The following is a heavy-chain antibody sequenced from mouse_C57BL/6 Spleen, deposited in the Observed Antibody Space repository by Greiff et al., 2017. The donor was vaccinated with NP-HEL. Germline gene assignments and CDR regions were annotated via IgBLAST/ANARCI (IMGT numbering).Heavy chain of an antibody. D-gene: IGHD2-5*01. V-gene: IGHV1-20*01. Sequence: EVQLVESGPELVKPGDSVKISCKASGYSFTGYFMNWVMQSHGKSLEWIGRINPYNGDTFYNQKFKGKATLTVDKSSSTAHMELRSLTSEDSAVYYCALRYSNYVDYWGPGTTLTVSS. CDR3: ALRYSNYVDY. CDR2: INPYNGDT. CDR1: GYSFTGYF. J-gene: IGHJ2*01.